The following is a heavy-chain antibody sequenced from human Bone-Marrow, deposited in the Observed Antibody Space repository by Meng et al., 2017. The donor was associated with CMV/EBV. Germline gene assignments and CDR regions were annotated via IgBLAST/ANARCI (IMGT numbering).Heavy chain of an antibody. J-gene: IGHJ6*02. CDR3: ARGGRARPPYYYYGMDV. CDR2: INHSGST. CDR1: GGSFSGYY. Sequence: SETLSLTCAVYGGSFSGYYWSWIRQPPGKGLEWIGEINHSGSTNHNPSLKSRVTISVDTSKNQFSLKLSSVTAAVTAVYYCARGGRARPPYYYYGMDVWGQGTTVTVSS. D-gene: IGHD6-6*01. V-gene: IGHV4-34*01.